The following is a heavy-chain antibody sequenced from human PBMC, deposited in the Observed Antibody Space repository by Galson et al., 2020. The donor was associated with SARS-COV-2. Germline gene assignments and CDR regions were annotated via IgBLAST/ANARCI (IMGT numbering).Heavy chain of an antibody. CDR3: ATWGVVVITYAADI. CDR1: GHTLTELS. D-gene: IGHD3-22*01. Sequence: ASVQVSCKLSGHTLTELSMHWVRQAPGKELEWLGSFDPQDGETIYAQKFQGRVTMTEDTSTETAYLELSSLRSDDTAVYYCATWGVVVITYAADIWGQGTMVTVSS. J-gene: IGHJ3*02. CDR2: FDPQDGET. V-gene: IGHV1-24*01.